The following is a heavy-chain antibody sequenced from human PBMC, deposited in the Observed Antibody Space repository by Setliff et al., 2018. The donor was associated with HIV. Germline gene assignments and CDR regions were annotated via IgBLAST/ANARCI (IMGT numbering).Heavy chain of an antibody. CDR2: IYYSGST. Sequence: SETRSLTCTVSGGSISSGGYYWSWIRQHPGKGLEWIGYIYYSGSTYYNPSLKSRVTISVDTTTNQVSLQVNSVTAVDTAVYYCARVPHRVVGTTTLLYHFDYWGLGTLVTVSS. CDR1: GGSISSGGYY. J-gene: IGHJ4*02. D-gene: IGHD1-26*01. V-gene: IGHV4-30-4*08. CDR3: ARVPHRVVGTTTLLYHFDY.